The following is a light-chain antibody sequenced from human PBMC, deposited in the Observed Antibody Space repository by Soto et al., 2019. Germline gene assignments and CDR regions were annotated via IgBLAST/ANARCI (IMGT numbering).Light chain of an antibody. J-gene: IGKJ1*01. V-gene: IGKV1-16*01. CDR1: QVINNY. CDR3: QQYNSYSRT. Sequence: DIQMTQSPSSLSASVGDTVTITCRASQVINNYLAWFQQRPGKVPKLLIYAASSLESGVPSRFSGSGSGTEFTLTISSLQPDDFATYYCQQYNSYSRTFGQGTKVDI. CDR2: AAS.